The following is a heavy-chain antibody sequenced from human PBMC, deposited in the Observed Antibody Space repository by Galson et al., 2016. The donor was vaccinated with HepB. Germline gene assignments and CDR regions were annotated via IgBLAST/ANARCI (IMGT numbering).Heavy chain of an antibody. CDR3: ARHSRPELGTEAPGTRWFDP. CDR1: GFNFGDYS. V-gene: IGHV3-48*02. CDR2: ISNTRSVI. D-gene: IGHD6-13*01. J-gene: IGHJ5*02. Sequence: SLRLSCAASGFNFGDYSMNWVRQAPGKGLEWISYISNTRSVIHYADSVKGRFTISRDNAKNSMFLQMNSLRDEDTAVYYCARHSRPELGTEAPGTRWFDPWGQGTLVTVSS.